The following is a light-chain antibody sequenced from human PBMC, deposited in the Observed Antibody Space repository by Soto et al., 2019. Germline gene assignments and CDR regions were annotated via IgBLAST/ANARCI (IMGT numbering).Light chain of an antibody. CDR1: SSDVGTYNY. CDR3: SSYTSSSTLV. J-gene: IGLJ1*01. CDR2: EVN. Sequence: QSALTQPASVSGSPGQSITISCTGTSSDVGTYNYVSWYRQHPGKAPKLMIYEVNNRPSGVSNRVSGSKSGNTASLTISGLQAEDEADYYCSSYTSSSTLVFGTGTKLTGL. V-gene: IGLV2-14*01.